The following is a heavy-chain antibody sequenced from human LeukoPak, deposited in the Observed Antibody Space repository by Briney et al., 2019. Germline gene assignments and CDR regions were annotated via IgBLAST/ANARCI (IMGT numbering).Heavy chain of an antibody. V-gene: IGHV4-39*02. Sequence: PSETLSLTCTVSGGSVTSSRSYWGWIRQSPVKGLEWIGSFYFGGSTYYNPTLKSRVSISLDTSKNHFFLNLTSVTAADTAVYYCATPNGFSYGFFDSWGQGTLVTVSS. D-gene: IGHD5-18*01. CDR2: FYFGGST. CDR3: ATPNGFSYGFFDS. CDR1: GGSVTSSRSY. J-gene: IGHJ4*02.